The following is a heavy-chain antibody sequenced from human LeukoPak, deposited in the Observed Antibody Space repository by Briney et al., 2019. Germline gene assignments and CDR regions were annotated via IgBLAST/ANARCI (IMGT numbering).Heavy chain of an antibody. CDR3: ARVRMSGWTLGYAFDI. V-gene: IGHV3-30*04. J-gene: IGHJ3*02. Sequence: PGGSLRLSCAASGFTFSSYAMHWVRQAPGKGLEWVAAISYDGPNKYYVDFVKGRFTISRDNSKNTLYLQMNSLRAEDTAVYYCARVRMSGWTLGYAFDIWGQGTMVTVSS. CDR2: ISYDGPNK. D-gene: IGHD6-19*01. CDR1: GFTFSSYA.